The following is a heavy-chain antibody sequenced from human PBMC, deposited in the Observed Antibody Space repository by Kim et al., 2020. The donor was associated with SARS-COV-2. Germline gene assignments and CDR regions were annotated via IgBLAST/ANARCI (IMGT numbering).Heavy chain of an antibody. D-gene: IGHD3-10*01. Sequence: FQGRVTMTRNTSISTAYMELSSLRSEDTAVYYCARGTYYYGSGMGGWFDPWGQGTLVTVSS. J-gene: IGHJ5*02. CDR3: ARGTYYYGSGMGGWFDP. V-gene: IGHV1-8*01.